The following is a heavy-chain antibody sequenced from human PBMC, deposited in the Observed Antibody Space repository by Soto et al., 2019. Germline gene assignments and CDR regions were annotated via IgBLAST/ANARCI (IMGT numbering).Heavy chain of an antibody. CDR3: VREKVTMIVGFYYFDY. V-gene: IGHV3-66*01. J-gene: IGHJ4*02. D-gene: IGHD3-22*01. CDR1: GFTVSSNY. Sequence: EMQLVESGGGLVQPGGSLRLSCAASGFTVSSNYMSWFRQAPGKGLEWVSVIYAGGSTHYADSVEGRSTISRDNSNNTLYIQMNSRRAEDRAVYYCVREKVTMIVGFYYFDYWGQGTRVTVSS. CDR2: IYAGGST.